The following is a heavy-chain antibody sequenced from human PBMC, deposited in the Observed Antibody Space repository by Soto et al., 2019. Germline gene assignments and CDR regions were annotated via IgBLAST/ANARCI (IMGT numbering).Heavy chain of an antibody. V-gene: IGHV3-73*02. CDR2: IRSKANSYAT. Sequence: EVQLVESGGGLVQPGGSLKLSCAASGFTFSGSAMHWVRQACGKGLEWVGRIRSKANSYATAYGASVKGRFTISRDDSKNTAYLQMNSLKTEDTAVYYCTRRSSSSREDWFDPWGQGTLVTVSS. J-gene: IGHJ5*02. D-gene: IGHD6-6*01. CDR1: GFTFSGSA. CDR3: TRRSSSSREDWFDP.